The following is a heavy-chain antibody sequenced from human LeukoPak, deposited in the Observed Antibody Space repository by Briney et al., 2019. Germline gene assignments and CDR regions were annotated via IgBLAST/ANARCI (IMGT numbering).Heavy chain of an antibody. J-gene: IGHJ6*04. D-gene: IGHD2-8*01. CDR2: IYYSGST. CDR1: GGSISSGGYY. V-gene: IGHV4-31*03. Sequence: SETLSLTCTVSGGSISSGGYYWSWIRQHPGKGLEWIGYIYYSGSTYYNPSLKSRVTISVDTSKNQFSLKLSSVTAADTAVYYCARGLSATNNYYYGMDVWGKGTTVTVSS. CDR3: ARGLSATNNYYYGMDV.